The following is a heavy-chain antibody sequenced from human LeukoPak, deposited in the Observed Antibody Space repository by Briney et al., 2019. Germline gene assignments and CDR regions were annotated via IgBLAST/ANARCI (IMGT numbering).Heavy chain of an antibody. CDR1: GFTFSSYG. CDR3: RGGYGAFDI. J-gene: IGHJ3*02. Sequence: GGSLRLSCAASGFTFSSYGMHWVRQAPGKGLEWVAVIWYDGSNKYYADSVKGRFTISRDNSKNTLYLQMNSLRAEDTAVYYCRGGYGAFDIWGQGTMVTVSS. CDR2: IWYDGSNK. V-gene: IGHV3-30*02. D-gene: IGHD3-22*01.